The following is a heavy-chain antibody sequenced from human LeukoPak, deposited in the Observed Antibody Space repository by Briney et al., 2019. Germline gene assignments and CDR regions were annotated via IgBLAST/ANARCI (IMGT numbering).Heavy chain of an antibody. CDR1: GFTFSSYW. J-gene: IGHJ4*03. D-gene: IGHD4-17*01. Sequence: PGGSLRLSCVASGFTFSSYWMHWVRQAPEKGLVWVSRIKSDGSSTSYADSVKGRFTISRDNVKNTLYLQMNSLRGEDTAVYYCAGDSDYGGYSRFDYWGQGTTVTVSS. V-gene: IGHV3-74*01. CDR2: IKSDGSST. CDR3: AGDSDYGGYSRFDY.